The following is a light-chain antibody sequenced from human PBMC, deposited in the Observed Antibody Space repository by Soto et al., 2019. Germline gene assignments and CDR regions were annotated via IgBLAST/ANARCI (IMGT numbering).Light chain of an antibody. V-gene: IGLV1-47*01. CDR2: RNN. J-gene: IGLJ1*01. CDR3: ATWDDSLSGYYV. CDR1: SSNIGSNY. Sequence: QLVLTQPPSASETPGQRVTISCSGSSSNIGSNYVYWYQQLPGTAPKLLIYRNNERPSGVPDRFSGSTSGTSASLAISGLRSEDEGDYYCATWDDSLSGYYVFGTGTKLTVL.